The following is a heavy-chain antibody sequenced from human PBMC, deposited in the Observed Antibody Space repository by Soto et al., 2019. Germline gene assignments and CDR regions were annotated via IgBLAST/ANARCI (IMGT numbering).Heavy chain of an antibody. Sequence: SETLSLTCTVSGGSISSYYWSWIRQPPGKGLEWIGYIYYSGSTNYNPSLKSRVTISVDTSKNQFSLKLSSVTTADTAVYYCAREYCSGGSCYVDYWGQGTLVTVSS. CDR2: IYYSGST. J-gene: IGHJ4*02. CDR3: AREYCSGGSCYVDY. CDR1: GGSISSYY. V-gene: IGHV4-59*01. D-gene: IGHD2-15*01.